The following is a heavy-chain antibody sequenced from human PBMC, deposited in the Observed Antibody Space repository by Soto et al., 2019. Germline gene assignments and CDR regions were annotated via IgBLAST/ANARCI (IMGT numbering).Heavy chain of an antibody. CDR2: ISYDGSNK. D-gene: IGHD3-3*01. Sequence: QVQLVESGGGVVQPGRSLRLSCAASGFTFSSYAMHWVRQAPGKGLEWVAVISYDGSNKYYADSVKGRFTISRDNSKNTLYLQMNSLRAEDTAVYYCARRCQYYDFWSGYYSPYYYYGMDVWGQGTTVTVSS. V-gene: IGHV3-30-3*01. CDR3: ARRCQYYDFWSGYYSPYYYYGMDV. CDR1: GFTFSSYA. J-gene: IGHJ6*02.